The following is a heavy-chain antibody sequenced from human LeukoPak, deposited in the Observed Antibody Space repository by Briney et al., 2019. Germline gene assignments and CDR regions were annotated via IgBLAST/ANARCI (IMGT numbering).Heavy chain of an antibody. Sequence: PSETLSLTCTVSGGSISSGSYYWGWIRQPPGKGLEWIGNIYYSGSTYYNPSLKSRVSISVDTSKNQFSLKLTSVTAADTAVFYCASLTTADAFDIWGQGTMVTVSS. J-gene: IGHJ3*02. D-gene: IGHD3-22*01. V-gene: IGHV4-39*07. CDR2: IYYSGST. CDR3: ASLTTADAFDI. CDR1: GGSISSGSYY.